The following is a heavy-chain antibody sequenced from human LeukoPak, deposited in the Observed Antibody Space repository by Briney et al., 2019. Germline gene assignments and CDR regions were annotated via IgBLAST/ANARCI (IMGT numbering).Heavy chain of an antibody. CDR3: ARASWAAAGTDY. D-gene: IGHD6-13*01. CDR2: IYYSGST. V-gene: IGHV4-61*01. Sequence: SETLSLTCTVSGGSISSSSYYWSWIRQPPGKGLEWIGYIYYSGSTNYNPSLKSRVTISVDTSKNQFSLKLSSVTAADTAVYYCARASWAAAGTDYWGQGTLVTVSS. CDR1: GGSISSSSYY. J-gene: IGHJ4*02.